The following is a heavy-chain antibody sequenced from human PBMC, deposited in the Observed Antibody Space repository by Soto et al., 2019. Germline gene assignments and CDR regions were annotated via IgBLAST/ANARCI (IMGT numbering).Heavy chain of an antibody. J-gene: IGHJ4*02. CDR1: AFTFTNAW. CDR2: IKSKADGGAT. CDR3: APASYGYGSSVGY. Sequence: EVQLVQSGGGLVKPGGSLRLSCAASAFTFTNAWMYWVRQVPGKGLEWVGRIKSKADGGATDYAAPVIGRFSISRDDSKNTLYLRMTSLKTGDAAVYCCAPASYGYGSSVGYWGQGTLVTVSS. D-gene: IGHD2-2*03. V-gene: IGHV3-15*07.